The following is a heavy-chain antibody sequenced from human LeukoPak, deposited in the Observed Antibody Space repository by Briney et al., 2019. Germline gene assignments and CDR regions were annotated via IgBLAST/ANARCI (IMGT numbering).Heavy chain of an antibody. CDR2: IRQDEGEK. J-gene: IGHJ4*02. D-gene: IGHD2-2*01. Sequence: GGSLRLYCAASGFTFSSYWMSWVGQAPGKGLEWVANIRQDEGEKYYVDSVKGRFTISRDNAKNSLYLQMNSLRVEDTAMYYCARAPIVVVPARRPTYFYFWGQGALVTVSS. V-gene: IGHV3-7*01. CDR3: ARAPIVVVPARRPTYFYF. CDR1: GFTFSSYW.